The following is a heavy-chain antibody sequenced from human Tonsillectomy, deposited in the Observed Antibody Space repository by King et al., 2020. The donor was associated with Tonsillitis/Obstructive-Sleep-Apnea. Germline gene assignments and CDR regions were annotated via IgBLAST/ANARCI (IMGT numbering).Heavy chain of an antibody. CDR3: ARVTQGINRAFDH. V-gene: IGHV1-2*02. Sequence: VQLVQSGADVKKPGASVKVSCKASGYTFTGYFMHWVRQAPGQGLEWMGWINPNSGGSNFAQKFQGRVTLTRDTSNNTAYMELTRLTSDDTAVYYCARVTQGINRAFDHWGLGTLVTVSP. CDR1: GYTFTGYF. CDR2: INPNSGGS. D-gene: IGHD4-23*01. J-gene: IGHJ4*02.